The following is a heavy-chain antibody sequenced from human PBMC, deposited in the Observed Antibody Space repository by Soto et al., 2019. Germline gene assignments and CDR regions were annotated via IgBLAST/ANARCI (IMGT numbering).Heavy chain of an antibody. V-gene: IGHV3-23*01. D-gene: IGHD4-17*01. Sequence: SGGSLRLSCAASGFTFGSYAMTWVRQAPGKGLEWVSAISASAASTYYADSVKGRFTISRDNSKNTLYLQMNSLRAEETTVYYCAKDPLPPSIATVTSFDYWAQEPLVTVSS. CDR2: ISASAAST. CDR1: GFTFGSYA. J-gene: IGHJ4*02. CDR3: AKDPLPPSIATVTSFDY.